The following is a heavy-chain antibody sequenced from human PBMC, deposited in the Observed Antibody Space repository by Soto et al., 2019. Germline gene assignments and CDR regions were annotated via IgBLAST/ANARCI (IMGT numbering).Heavy chain of an antibody. CDR1: GFSFRDHS. CDR2: IRGTTTI. Sequence: GGSLRLSCAASGFSFRDHSMNWVRQAPGKGLEWISYIRGTTTISYADSVKGRFTISRDNAENSLYLQMNSLRDEDTAVYYCARDLSWAFDHWGQGALVTVSS. CDR3: ARDLSWAFDH. V-gene: IGHV3-48*02. J-gene: IGHJ4*02. D-gene: IGHD6-13*01.